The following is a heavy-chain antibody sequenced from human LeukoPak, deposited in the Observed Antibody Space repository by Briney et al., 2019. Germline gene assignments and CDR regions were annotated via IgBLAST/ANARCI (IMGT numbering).Heavy chain of an antibody. V-gene: IGHV3-33*01. CDR3: ARDADTNSRYSRFDY. Sequence: GGSLRLSCAASAFPFSYYGMHWVRQAPGKGLEWVAVMWANGNDKYYADSVKGRFAISRDNSKSTLYLQMNSLRAEDTAVYFCARDADTNSRYSRFDYWGQGTLVAVSS. J-gene: IGHJ4*02. CDR1: AFPFSYYG. D-gene: IGHD2-8*01. CDR2: MWANGNDK.